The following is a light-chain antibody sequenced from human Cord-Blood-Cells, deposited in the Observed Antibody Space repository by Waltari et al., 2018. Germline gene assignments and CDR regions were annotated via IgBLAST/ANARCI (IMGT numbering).Light chain of an antibody. J-gene: IGLJ2*01. Sequence: QSVLTQPPSVSGAPGQGATISCTGSSSHTGAGYDVHWYQQLPGTAPKLLIYGNSNRPSGVPDRFSGSKSGTSASLAITGLQAEDEADYYCQSYDSSLSGVVFGGGTKLTVL. V-gene: IGLV1-40*01. CDR1: SSHTGAGYD. CDR2: GNS. CDR3: QSYDSSLSGVV.